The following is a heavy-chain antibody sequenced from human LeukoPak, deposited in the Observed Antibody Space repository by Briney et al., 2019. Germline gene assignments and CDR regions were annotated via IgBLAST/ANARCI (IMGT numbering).Heavy chain of an antibody. Sequence: GGSLRLSCAASGFTFSSYSMNWVRQAPGKGLEWVGFIRSKAYGGTTEYAASVKGRFTISRDDSKSIAYLQMNSLKTEDTAVYYCTPDPGQTMRDAFDIWGQGTMVTVSS. CDR2: IRSKAYGGTT. CDR1: GFTFSSYS. D-gene: IGHD3-22*01. V-gene: IGHV3-49*04. J-gene: IGHJ3*02. CDR3: TPDPGQTMRDAFDI.